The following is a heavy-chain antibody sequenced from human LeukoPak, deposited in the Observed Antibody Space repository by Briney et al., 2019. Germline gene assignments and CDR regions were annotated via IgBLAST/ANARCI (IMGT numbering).Heavy chain of an antibody. CDR1: GFTFSDYY. J-gene: IGHJ5*02. CDR3: ARDRCSSTSCYNTPNWLDP. D-gene: IGHD2-2*02. CDR2: ISSSGSTI. Sequence: GGSLRLSCAASGFTFSDYYMSWIRQAPWKGLEWVSYISSSGSTIYYADSVKGRFTISRDNAKNSLYLQMNSLRSEDTAFYHCARDRCSSTSCYNTPNWLDPWGQGTLVTVSS. V-gene: IGHV3-11*01.